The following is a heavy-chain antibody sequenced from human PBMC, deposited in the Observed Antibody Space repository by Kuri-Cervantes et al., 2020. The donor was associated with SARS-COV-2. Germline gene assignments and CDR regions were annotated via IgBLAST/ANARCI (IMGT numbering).Heavy chain of an antibody. J-gene: IGHJ5*01. CDR2: ISYDGSN. CDR1: GFTFSDYA. Sequence: GGSLRLSCAASGFTFSDYALHWVRQAPGKGLEWLAVISYDGSNADSVKGRFTISRDNSKNTLFLQINSLRAEDTAVYYCARETLVVAAGRSIRGGFDSWGQGTRVTCYS. D-gene: IGHD2-2*01. CDR3: ARETLVVAAGRSIRGGFDS. V-gene: IGHV3-30*04.